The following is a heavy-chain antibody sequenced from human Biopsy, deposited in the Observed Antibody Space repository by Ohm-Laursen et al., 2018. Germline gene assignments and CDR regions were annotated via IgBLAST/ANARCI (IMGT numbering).Heavy chain of an antibody. D-gene: IGHD2-2*01. CDR1: GGTFSNYG. CDR2: INPKSGDT. V-gene: IGHV1-2*02. J-gene: IGHJ2*01. Sequence: GASVKASCKAPGGTFSNYGVNWVRQAPGQGLEWMGWINPKSGDTDYPQNFQGRVSMTRDTSISTAYMDLSRLRSDDTAVYYCARGRRHCSGTCSRWYFDLWGRGTLVTVSS. CDR3: ARGRRHCSGTCSRWYFDL.